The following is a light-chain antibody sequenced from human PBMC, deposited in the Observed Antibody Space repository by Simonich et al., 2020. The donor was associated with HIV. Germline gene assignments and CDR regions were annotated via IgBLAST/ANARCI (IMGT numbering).Light chain of an antibody. Sequence: EIVMTQSPATLSVSPGERATLSCRASQRVSSTLAWYEQQPGQAPRLLIYGASTSATGIPARFSGSGSGTECTLTISSMQSEDFAVYYCQQYNNWPPWTFGQGTKVEIK. CDR2: GAS. CDR3: QQYNNWPPWT. V-gene: IGKV3-15*01. J-gene: IGKJ1*01. CDR1: QRVSST.